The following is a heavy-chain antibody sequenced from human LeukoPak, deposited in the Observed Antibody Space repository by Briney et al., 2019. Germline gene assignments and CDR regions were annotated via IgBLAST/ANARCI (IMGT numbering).Heavy chain of an antibody. V-gene: IGHV3-23*01. J-gene: IGHJ4*02. D-gene: IGHD3-3*01. CDR3: VGTFTVFGVISTIA. Sequence: GGSLRLSCAASGFTFSSYGMHWVRQAPGKGLEWVSSISLSGDKRGDNTFYAASVRGRFSISRDNSQNTVFLQMSSLRVDDTAAYYCVGTFTVFGVISTIAWGQGTLVSVSS. CDR1: GFTFSSYG. CDR2: ISLSGDKRGDNT.